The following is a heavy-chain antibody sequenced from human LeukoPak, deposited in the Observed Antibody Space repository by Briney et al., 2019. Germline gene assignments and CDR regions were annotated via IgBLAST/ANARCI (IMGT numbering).Heavy chain of an antibody. CDR1: GFSFSSAY. CDR3: STDAGYDSRWYNY. J-gene: IGHJ4*02. Sequence: PGGSLRLSCAASGFSFSSAYVSWVRQAPGKGLEWVGRIKSKSAGGTVDYASPVKGRFVISRDDSRTTVYLQMNSLKTKDTAAYYCSTDAGYDSRWYNYWGQGTLVTVSS. D-gene: IGHD6-13*01. CDR2: IKSKSAGGTV. V-gene: IGHV3-15*01.